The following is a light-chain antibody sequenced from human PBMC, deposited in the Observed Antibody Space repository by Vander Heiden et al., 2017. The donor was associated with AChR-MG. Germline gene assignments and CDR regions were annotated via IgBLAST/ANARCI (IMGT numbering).Light chain of an antibody. CDR2: AAS. CDR1: QDISNY. J-gene: IGKJ3*01. CDR3: QQDISYPFT. Sequence: DIQMTQSPSSLSASVGDRVTISCRASQDISNYLAWFQQKPGKAPKSLIYAASNLQSGVPSKFSGSGSGTEFTLTISSLQPEDFATYYCQQDISYPFTFGHGTKVHIK. V-gene: IGKV1-16*02.